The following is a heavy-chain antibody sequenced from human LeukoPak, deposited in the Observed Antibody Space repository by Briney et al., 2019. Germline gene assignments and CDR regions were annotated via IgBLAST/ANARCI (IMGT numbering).Heavy chain of an antibody. J-gene: IGHJ5*02. CDR2: IYYSGSS. Sequence: SETLSLTCTVSGGSISSTSYYWGWIRQPPGNGLEWIGSIYYSGSSYYNPSLKSRVTISVDTSKNQFSLKLNSVTAADTAVYYCARDLAAGYSSSSWIENWFDPWGQGTLVTVSS. CDR3: ARDLAAGYSSSSWIENWFDP. D-gene: IGHD6-13*01. CDR1: GGSISSTSYY. V-gene: IGHV4-39*07.